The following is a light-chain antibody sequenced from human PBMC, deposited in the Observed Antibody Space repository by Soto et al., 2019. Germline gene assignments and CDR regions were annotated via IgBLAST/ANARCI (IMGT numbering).Light chain of an antibody. CDR1: SSDVGGYNY. Sequence: QSVLTQPASVSGSPGQSITISCTGTSSDVGGYNYVSWYQQHPGKAPKLMIYEVSNRPSGVSNRFSGSKSGNTASLTISGLQAEDEADYYCSSYTRSSNYVFGNATKVTV. CDR3: SSYTRSSNYV. J-gene: IGLJ1*01. CDR2: EVS. V-gene: IGLV2-14*01.